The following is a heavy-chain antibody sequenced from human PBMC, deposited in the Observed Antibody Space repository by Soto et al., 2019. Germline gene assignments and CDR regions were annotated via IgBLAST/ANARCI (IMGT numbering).Heavy chain of an antibody. CDR1: GASISSRSHY. CDR2: SFYRGST. CDR3: ATADGFGVVTPFFEY. Sequence: QLQLQESGPGLVKPSETLSLTCTVSGASISSRSHYWRWIRQSPGKHLEWIGSSFYRGSTHYNPSLKTRATISVDTSKNQVSLKVYSVTAADTAVYYSATADGFGVVTPFFEYWGQGILVTVSS. D-gene: IGHD3-3*01. V-gene: IGHV4-39*01. J-gene: IGHJ4*02.